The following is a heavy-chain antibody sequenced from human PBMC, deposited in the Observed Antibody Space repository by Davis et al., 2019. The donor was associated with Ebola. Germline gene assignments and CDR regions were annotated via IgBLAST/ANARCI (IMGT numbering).Heavy chain of an antibody. CDR1: GGSISSSSYY. V-gene: IGHV4-39*01. Sequence: SETLSLTCTASGGSISSSSYYWGWIRQPPGKGLEWIGSIYYSGSTYYNPSLKSRVTISVDTSTNQFSLKLSSVTAADTAVYYCARGRRLGFRTSPLQGIAGVDYWGQGTLVTVSS. D-gene: IGHD4-11*01. CDR3: ARGRRLGFRTSPLQGIAGVDY. CDR2: IYYSGST. J-gene: IGHJ4*02.